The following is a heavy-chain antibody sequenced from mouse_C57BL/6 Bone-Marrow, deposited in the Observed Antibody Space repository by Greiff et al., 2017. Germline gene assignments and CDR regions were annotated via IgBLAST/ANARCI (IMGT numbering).Heavy chain of an antibody. Sequence: VQLKESGPGLVKPSQSLSLTCSVTGYSITSGYYWNWIRQFPGNKLEWMGYISYDGSNNSNPSLKNRISITRDKSKTQFFLKLNSVTTEDTATYYCARDLGTGAMDYWGQGTSVTVSS. J-gene: IGHJ4*01. CDR2: ISYDGSN. CDR3: ARDLGTGAMDY. V-gene: IGHV3-6*01. D-gene: IGHD3-3*01. CDR1: GYSITSGYY.